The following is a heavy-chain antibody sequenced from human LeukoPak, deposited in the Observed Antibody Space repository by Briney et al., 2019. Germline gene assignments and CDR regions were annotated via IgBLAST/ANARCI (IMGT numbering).Heavy chain of an antibody. Sequence: ASVKVSCKASGYTFTGYYIHWVRQAPGQGLEWMGWINPNSGGANYAQKFQGWVTMTRDTSISTAYMELSRLRSDDTAVYYCARGAATYYDFWSGYSLSSDYWGQGTLVTVSS. D-gene: IGHD3-3*01. V-gene: IGHV1-2*04. CDR2: INPNSGGA. J-gene: IGHJ4*02. CDR1: GYTFTGYY. CDR3: ARGAATYYDFWSGYSLSSDY.